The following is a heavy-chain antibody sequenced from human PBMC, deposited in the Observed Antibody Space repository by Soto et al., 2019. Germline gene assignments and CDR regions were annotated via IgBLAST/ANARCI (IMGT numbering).Heavy chain of an antibody. CDR2: ISSNGGST. CDR3: VKDTRTGYSSGWYRRYWYFDL. D-gene: IGHD6-19*01. J-gene: IGHJ2*01. V-gene: IGHV3-64D*06. CDR1: VFTFSSYA. Sequence: PGGSLRLSCSASVFTFSSYAMHCVRQSPGKGLEYVSAISSNGGSTYYADSVKGRFTISRDNSKNTLYLQMSSVRAEDTAVYYCVKDTRTGYSSGWYRRYWYFDLWRHGTLVNVSS.